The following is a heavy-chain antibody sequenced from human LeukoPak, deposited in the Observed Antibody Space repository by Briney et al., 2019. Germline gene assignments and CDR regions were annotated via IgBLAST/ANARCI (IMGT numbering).Heavy chain of an antibody. CDR2: ITSSSTYI. CDR1: GFTFSSYN. Sequence: GGSLRLSCAASGFTFSSYNMNWVRQAPGKGLEWVSSITSSSTYIYYADSVKGRVTISRDNAKNSLYLQMNSLRAEDTAVYYCARDPYSGGYGDYYYYYMDLWGQGATVTISS. CDR3: ARDPYSGGYGDYYYYYMDL. D-gene: IGHD1-26*01. J-gene: IGHJ6*03. V-gene: IGHV3-21*01.